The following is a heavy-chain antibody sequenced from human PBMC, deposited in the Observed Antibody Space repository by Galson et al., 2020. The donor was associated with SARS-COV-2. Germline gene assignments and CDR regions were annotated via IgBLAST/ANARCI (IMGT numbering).Heavy chain of an antibody. D-gene: IGHD1-20*01. CDR2: IDWDDDK. Sequence: SGPTLVKPTHTLTLTCTFSVFSLSTSAIYVSWIRQPPAKALEWLALIDWDDDKYYSTSLKTRLTISKDISKHQVVLTMTNMDPVDTATYYCAWIRVEMGISGNYYYYGMDVWSQGTTVTGFS. J-gene: IGHJ6*02. V-gene: IGHV2-70*01. CDR3: AWIRVEMGISGNYYYYGMDV. CDR1: VFSLSTSAIY.